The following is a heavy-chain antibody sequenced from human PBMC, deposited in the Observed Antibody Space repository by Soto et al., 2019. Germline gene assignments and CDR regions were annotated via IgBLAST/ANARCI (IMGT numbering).Heavy chain of an antibody. CDR1: GFTFSSYA. J-gene: IGHJ6*02. V-gene: IGHV3-23*01. D-gene: IGHD5-18*01. CDR2: ISGSGGST. Sequence: GGSLRLSCAASGFTFSSYAMSWVRQAPGKGLEWVSAISGSGGSTYYADSVKGRFTISRDNSKNTLYLQMNSLRAEDTAVYYCAKDLGYSYGYYYYGMDVWGQGTTVTVSS. CDR3: AKDLGYSYGYYYYGMDV.